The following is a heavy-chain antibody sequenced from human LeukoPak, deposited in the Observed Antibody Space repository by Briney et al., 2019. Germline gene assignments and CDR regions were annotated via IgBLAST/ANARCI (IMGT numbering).Heavy chain of an antibody. D-gene: IGHD3-22*01. CDR1: GYTFTSYY. V-gene: IGHV1-46*01. CDR3: ARDPKIRTYYYDSSGYYFDY. Sequence: ASVKVSCKASGYTFTSYYMHWVRPAPGQGLEWMGIINPSGGSTSYAQKFQGRVTMTRDTSTSIVYMELSSLRSEDTAVYYCARDPKIRTYYYDSSGYYFDYWGQGTLVTVSS. CDR2: INPSGGST. J-gene: IGHJ4*02.